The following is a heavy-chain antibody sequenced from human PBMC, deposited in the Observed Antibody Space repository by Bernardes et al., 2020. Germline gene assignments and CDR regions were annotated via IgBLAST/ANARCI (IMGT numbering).Heavy chain of an antibody. Sequence: SETLSLTCTVSGGSISSRSYYWGWIRQPPGKGLEWIGSIYYSGSTYYGSSLKSRVTISVDTSRNQFSLKLSSVTAADTAVYYCARGYSGYDYAPTQYWFDPWGQGTQVTVSS. D-gene: IGHD5-12*01. CDR3: ARGYSGYDYAPTQYWFDP. V-gene: IGHV4-39*01. J-gene: IGHJ5*02. CDR1: GGSISSRSYY. CDR2: IYYSGST.